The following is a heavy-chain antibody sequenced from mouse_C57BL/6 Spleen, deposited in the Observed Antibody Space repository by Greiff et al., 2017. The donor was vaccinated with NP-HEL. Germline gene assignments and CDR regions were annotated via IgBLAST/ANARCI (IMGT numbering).Heavy chain of an antibody. J-gene: IGHJ1*03. D-gene: IGHD1-1*01. CDR2: IDPSDSYT. CDR1: GYTFTSYW. CDR3: ARDYGSSPHWYFDV. V-gene: IGHV1-69*01. Sequence: QVQLQQPGAELVMPGASVKLSCKASGYTFTSYWMHWVKQRPGQGLEWIGEIDPSDSYTNYNQKFKGKSTLTVDKSSSTAYMQLSSLTSEDSAVYYGARDYGSSPHWYFDVWGTGTTVTVSS.